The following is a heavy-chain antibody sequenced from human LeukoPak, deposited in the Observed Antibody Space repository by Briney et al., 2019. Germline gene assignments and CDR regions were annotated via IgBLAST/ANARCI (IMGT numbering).Heavy chain of an antibody. V-gene: IGHV3-33*01. Sequence: PGGSLRLSCAASGFTFGSYGMHWVRQAPGKGLEWVALIWYDGNNKYYADSVKGRFTVSRDNSKNTLYLQMNSLRAEDTAVYYCARDLAAGEHFYFDLWGRGALVTVSS. CDR3: ARDLAAGEHFYFDL. CDR1: GFTFGSYG. D-gene: IGHD7-27*01. CDR2: IWYDGNNK. J-gene: IGHJ2*01.